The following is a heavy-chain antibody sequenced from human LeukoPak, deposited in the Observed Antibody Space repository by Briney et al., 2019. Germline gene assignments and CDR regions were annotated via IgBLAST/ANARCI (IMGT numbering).Heavy chain of an antibody. Sequence: PGGSLRLSCAASGFTFSSYWMHWVRQAPGKGLVWVSRVNSDGSSTSYADSVKGRFTISRDNAKNSLYLQMNSLRAEDTALYYCARGLMGGYPLFEYWGQGALVTVSS. J-gene: IGHJ4*02. V-gene: IGHV3-74*01. CDR3: ARGLMGGYPLFEY. CDR1: GFTFSSYW. D-gene: IGHD3-22*01. CDR2: VNSDGSST.